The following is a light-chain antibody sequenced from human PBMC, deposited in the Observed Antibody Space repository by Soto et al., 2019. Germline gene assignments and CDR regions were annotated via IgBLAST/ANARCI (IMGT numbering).Light chain of an antibody. Sequence: DIQMTQSPSSLSASVGDRVTITCQASQDISNYLNWYQQKPGKAPKLLIYDASNLETGVPSRFSGSGSGTDFSLTISSLQPEDVATYYCQKYLSAPRTFGQGTKVDIK. V-gene: IGKV1-33*01. CDR2: DAS. J-gene: IGKJ1*01. CDR1: QDISNY. CDR3: QKYLSAPRT.